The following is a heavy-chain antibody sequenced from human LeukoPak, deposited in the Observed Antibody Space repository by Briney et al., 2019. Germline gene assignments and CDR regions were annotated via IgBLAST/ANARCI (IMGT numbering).Heavy chain of an antibody. J-gene: IGHJ4*02. CDR3: ARDVVGSLDY. CDR2: IKGDESAR. Sequence: GGSLRLSYAASVFTVSTYWMAWVRQAPGKGLEGVANIKGDESARHQADSVKGRFTISRDNTQNSVYLEMSSLRGEDRAVYYCARDVVGSLDYWGQGTLVTVSS. D-gene: IGHD1-26*01. CDR1: VFTVSTYW. V-gene: IGHV3-7*01.